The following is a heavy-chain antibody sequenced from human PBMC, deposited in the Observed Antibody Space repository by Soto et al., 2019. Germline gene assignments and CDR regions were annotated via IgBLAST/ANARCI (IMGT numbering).Heavy chain of an antibody. V-gene: IGHV2-5*02. D-gene: IGHD3-9*01. J-gene: IGHJ4*02. CDR1: GFSLNTRGVG. Sequence: QITLKESGPPLVKPTQTLTLTCTFSGFSLNTRGVGVGWIRQPPGKALEWLALISWDGEKRYSPSLKSRLTITKDTSENQVVLTMTNMDPVDTATYSCAHRRGDLLTGLYYFDYWGQGTLVTVSS. CDR2: ISWDGEK. CDR3: AHRRGDLLTGLYYFDY.